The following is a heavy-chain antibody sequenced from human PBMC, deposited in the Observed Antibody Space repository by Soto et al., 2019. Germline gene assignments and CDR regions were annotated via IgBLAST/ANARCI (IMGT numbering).Heavy chain of an antibody. D-gene: IGHD5-18*01. CDR2: IWYDGSNK. CDR3: ARDWVDLTAMGSLIDY. Sequence: PGGSLRLSCAASGFTFSSYGMHWVRQAPGKGLEWVAVIWYDGSNKYYADSVKGRFTISRDNSKNTLYLQMNSLRAEDTAVYYCARDWVDLTAMGSLIDYWGQGTLVTVSS. CDR1: GFTFSSYG. J-gene: IGHJ4*02. V-gene: IGHV3-33*01.